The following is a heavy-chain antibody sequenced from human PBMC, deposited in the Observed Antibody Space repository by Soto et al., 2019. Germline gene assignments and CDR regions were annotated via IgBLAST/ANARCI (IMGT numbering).Heavy chain of an antibody. CDR2: ISANGQGI. CDR1: GFTFTTYA. Sequence: GGSLRLSCAASGFTFTTYALSWVRLAQGKGLEWVSAISANGQGIYYADSVRGRFTISRDNSKNTIFLHMDSLRAAATAVDYCAKVPHYPRDGFHDWGQGTLVTVSS. V-gene: IGHV3-23*01. J-gene: IGHJ4*01. CDR3: AKVPHYPRDGFHD. D-gene: IGHD3-10*01.